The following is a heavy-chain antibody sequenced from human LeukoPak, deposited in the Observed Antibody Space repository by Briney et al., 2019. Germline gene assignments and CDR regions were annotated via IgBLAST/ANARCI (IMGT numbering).Heavy chain of an antibody. J-gene: IGHJ4*02. V-gene: IGHV1-2*02. CDR1: GYTFTGYY. CDR3: ASYPRCSSSPPFDY. CDR2: INPNTGGT. D-gene: IGHD2-2*01. Sequence: HEASVKVSCKASGYTFTGYYMHWVRQAPGQGLEWMGWINPNTGGTNYAQKFQGRVTMTRDTTISTAYMELSRLTSDDTAIYYCASYPRCSSSPPFDYWGQGTLVTVSS.